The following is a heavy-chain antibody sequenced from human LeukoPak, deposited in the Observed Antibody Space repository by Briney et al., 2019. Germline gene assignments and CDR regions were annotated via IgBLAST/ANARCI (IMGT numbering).Heavy chain of an antibody. CDR2: IKTDGSEK. D-gene: IGHD3-3*01. V-gene: IGHV3-7*01. CDR1: GFTFSSYW. CDR3: ARRYDGFDY. J-gene: IGHJ4*02. Sequence: GGSLRLSCEASGFTFSSYWMSWVRQAPGKGLEWVANIKTDGSEKYYADSVKGRFSISRDNSKNTLYLQMNSLRAEDTAVYYCARRYDGFDYWGQGTLVTVSS.